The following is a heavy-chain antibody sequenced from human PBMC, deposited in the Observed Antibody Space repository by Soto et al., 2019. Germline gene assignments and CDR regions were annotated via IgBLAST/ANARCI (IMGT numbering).Heavy chain of an antibody. Sequence: SETLSLTCAVYAETFSGYTWSWVRQPPGKGLEWIGDIDHSGSTNYNPSLKSRVTISVDTSKNQFSLKLRPVTAADTAVYYCARSPTHFNYVWGDSAYWGQGTLATVSS. D-gene: IGHD3-16*01. CDR2: IDHSGST. CDR3: ARSPTHFNYVWGDSAY. J-gene: IGHJ4*02. CDR1: AETFSGYT. V-gene: IGHV4-34*01.